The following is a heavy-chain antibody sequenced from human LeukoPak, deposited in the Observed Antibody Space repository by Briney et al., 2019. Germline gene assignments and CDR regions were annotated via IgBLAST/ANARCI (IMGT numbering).Heavy chain of an antibody. CDR1: GFTFSSYA. CDR2: INSDGSST. D-gene: IGHD6-13*01. V-gene: IGHV3-74*01. J-gene: IGHJ6*02. Sequence: GGSLRLSCAASGFTFSSYAMSWVRQAPGKGLVWVSRINSDGSSTSYADSVKGRFTISRDNAKNTLYLQMNSLRAEDTAVYYCARGSSSWDYYYYYGMDVWGQGTTVTVSS. CDR3: ARGSSSWDYYYYYGMDV.